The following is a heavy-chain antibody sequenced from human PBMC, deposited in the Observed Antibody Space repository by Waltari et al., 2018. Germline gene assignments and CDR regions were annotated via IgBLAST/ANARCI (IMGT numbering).Heavy chain of an antibody. V-gene: IGHV3-33*01. CDR3: ARDIAFGGVIVMNEAFDF. D-gene: IGHD3-16*02. J-gene: IGHJ3*01. CDR1: VFTFSSYG. CDR2: ISSTGSNT. Sequence: QLYLVESGGGVVQPGRSLRLSCAASVFTFSSYGMHWVRQPPGKGLQWVAVISSTGSNTYYADSVRGRFTISRDNSKNILYLQRNSLRAEDTAVYYCARDIAFGGVIVMNEAFDFRGRGTTVTVSP.